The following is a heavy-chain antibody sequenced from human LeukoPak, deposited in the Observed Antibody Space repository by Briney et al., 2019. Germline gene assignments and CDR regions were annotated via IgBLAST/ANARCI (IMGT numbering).Heavy chain of an antibody. V-gene: IGHV3-66*01. CDR2: IDRGGST. CDR1: GFTVSSNY. Sequence: GGSLRLSCAASGFTVSSNYMSWVRQAPGKGLEWVSSIDRGGSTYYADSVKGRFTISRDNSKNTLYLQMNSLRAEDTAVYYCARAPYSSLYYFDYWGQGTLVTVSS. D-gene: IGHD6-13*01. CDR3: ARAPYSSLYYFDY. J-gene: IGHJ4*02.